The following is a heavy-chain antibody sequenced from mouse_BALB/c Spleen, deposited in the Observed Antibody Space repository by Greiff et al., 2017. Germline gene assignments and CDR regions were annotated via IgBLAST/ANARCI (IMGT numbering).Heavy chain of an antibody. CDR1: GFSLTSYG. V-gene: IGHV2-9*02. CDR3: ARDKDDYDYYAMDY. Sequence: VQLQESGPGLVAPSQSLSITCTVSGFSLTSYGVHWVRQPPGKGLEWLGVIWAGGSTNYNSALMSRLSISKDNSKSQVFLKMNSLQTDDTAMYYCARDKDDYDYYAMDYWGQGTSVTVSS. CDR2: IWAGGST. J-gene: IGHJ4*01. D-gene: IGHD2-4*01.